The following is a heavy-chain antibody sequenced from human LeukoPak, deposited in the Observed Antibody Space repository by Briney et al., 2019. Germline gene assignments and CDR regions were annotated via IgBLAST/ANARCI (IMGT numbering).Heavy chain of an antibody. Sequence: SETLSLTCTVSGYSISSGYYWGWIRQPPGKGLEWIGSIYHSGSTYYNPSLKSRVTISVDTSKNQFSLKLSSVTATDTAVYYCARDGFGELLYQVDYWGQGTLVTVSS. CDR2: IYHSGST. J-gene: IGHJ4*02. CDR3: ARDGFGELLYQVDY. V-gene: IGHV4-38-2*02. CDR1: GYSISSGYY. D-gene: IGHD3-10*01.